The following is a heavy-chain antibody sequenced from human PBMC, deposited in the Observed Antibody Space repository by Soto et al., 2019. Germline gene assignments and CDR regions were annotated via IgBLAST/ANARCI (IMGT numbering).Heavy chain of an antibody. Sequence: PGGSLRLSCAASGFTFSSYPMSWVRQAPGKGLEWVSAIRGSGESTYYADSVKGRFTISRDNSENTVYLQMNSLTAEDTAVFYCVRGPDQPFDYWGQGTLVTVSS. CDR2: IRGSGEST. V-gene: IGHV3-23*01. CDR3: VRGPDQPFDY. J-gene: IGHJ4*02. CDR1: GFTFSSYP.